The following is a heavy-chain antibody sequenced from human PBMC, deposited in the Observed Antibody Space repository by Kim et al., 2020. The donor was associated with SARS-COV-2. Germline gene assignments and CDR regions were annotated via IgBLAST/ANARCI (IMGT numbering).Heavy chain of an antibody. CDR2: INPNSGGT. CDR1: GYTFTGYY. V-gene: IGHV1-2*02. CDR3: ARDYRGYTPERSYWYFDL. D-gene: IGHD3-10*01. J-gene: IGHJ2*01. Sequence: ASVKVSCKASGYTFTGYYMHWVRQAPGQGLEWMGWINPNSGGTNYAQKFQGRVTMTRDTSISTAYMELSRLRSDDTAVYYCARDYRGYTPERSYWYFDLWGRGTLVTVSS.